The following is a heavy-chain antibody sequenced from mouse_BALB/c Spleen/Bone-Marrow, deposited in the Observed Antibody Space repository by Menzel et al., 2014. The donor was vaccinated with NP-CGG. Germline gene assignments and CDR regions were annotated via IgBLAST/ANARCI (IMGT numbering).Heavy chain of an antibody. CDR3: ARWLLQYFDV. J-gene: IGHJ1*01. CDR1: GYTFTGYW. CDR2: IIPSNGRT. Sequence: QVQLQQSGAELVKPGASVKLSCKSSGYTFTGYWMHWVKQRPRQGLEWIGEIIPSNGRTNYNEKFKSKATLTVDKSSNTAYRQLSSLTSEDSAVYYCARWLLQYFDVWGAGTTVTVSS. D-gene: IGHD2-3*01. V-gene: IGHV1S81*02.